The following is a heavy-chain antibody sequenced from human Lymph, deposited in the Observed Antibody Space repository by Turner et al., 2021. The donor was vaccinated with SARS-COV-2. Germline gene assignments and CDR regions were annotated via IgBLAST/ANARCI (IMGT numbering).Heavy chain of an antibody. CDR1: GFTFSTYS. CDR2: ISSSRSYI. J-gene: IGHJ4*02. CDR3: ARDIPTTADYFGY. D-gene: IGHD4-17*01. V-gene: IGHV3-21*01. Sequence: EVQLVESGGGLVKPGGSLRLSCAASGFTFSTYSMNWVREAPGKGLGWISSISSSRSYIYNADSVKGRFTISRDDAKNSLYLQMNSLRAEDTAVYYCARDIPTTADYFGYWGQGTLVTVSS.